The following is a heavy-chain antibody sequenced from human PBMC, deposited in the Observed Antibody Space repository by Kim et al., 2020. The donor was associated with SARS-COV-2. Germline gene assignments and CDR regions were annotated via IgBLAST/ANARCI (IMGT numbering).Heavy chain of an antibody. V-gene: IGHV3-21*01. CDR2: ISSSSSYI. CDR1: GFTFSSYS. J-gene: IGHJ6*02. CDR3: ARESGGGIVVVPADTLGGMDV. Sequence: GGSLRLSCAASGFTFSSYSMNWVRQAPGKGLEWVSSISSSSSYIYYADSVKGRFTISRDNAKNSLYLQMNSLRAEDTAVYYCARESGGGIVVVPADTLGGMDVWGQGTTVTVSS. D-gene: IGHD2-2*01.